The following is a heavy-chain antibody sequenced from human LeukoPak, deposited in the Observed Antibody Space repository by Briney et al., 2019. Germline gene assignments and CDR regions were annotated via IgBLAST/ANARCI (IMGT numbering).Heavy chain of an antibody. Sequence: GGTLRLSCAASGFTFSSYWISWVRHTPEKGLEWVGNIKQDGSEKYYVDSVKGRFSISRDNAKNTLYLQMITLRAEDTAVYYCASHYGDSPFFDYWGQGTLVTVSS. J-gene: IGHJ4*02. CDR1: GFTFSSYW. V-gene: IGHV3-7*02. CDR2: IKQDGSEK. CDR3: ASHYGDSPFFDY. D-gene: IGHD4-17*01.